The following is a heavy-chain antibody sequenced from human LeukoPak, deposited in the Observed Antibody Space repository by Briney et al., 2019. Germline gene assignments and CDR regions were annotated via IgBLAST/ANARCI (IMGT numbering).Heavy chain of an antibody. CDR2: IYTGST. Sequence: PSETLSLTCIVSGGSISSSYWSWIRQPPGQGLEWIGYIYTGSTNYNPSLKSRVTVSLDTSKHQFSPKLTSVTAADTAVYYCARHRGSSWYSGRGDFFDYWGQGTLVSVSS. D-gene: IGHD6-13*01. V-gene: IGHV4-59*08. CDR3: ARHRGSSWYSGRGDFFDY. J-gene: IGHJ4*02. CDR1: GGSISSSY.